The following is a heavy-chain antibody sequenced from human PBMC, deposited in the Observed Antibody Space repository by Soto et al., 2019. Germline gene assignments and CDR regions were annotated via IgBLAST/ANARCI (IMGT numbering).Heavy chain of an antibody. D-gene: IGHD2-2*01. V-gene: IGHV3-30*03. Sequence: GGSLNLSCASLCFPFTSYCMYWVFKASCKGLELVAVISYDGSNKYYADSVKGRFTISRDNSKNTLYLQMNSLRAEDTAVYYCATSDCSSTSCYRYYYYYGMDVWGQGT. CDR2: ISYDGSNK. CDR1: CFPFTSYC. CDR3: ATSDCSSTSCYRYYYYYGMDV. J-gene: IGHJ6*02.